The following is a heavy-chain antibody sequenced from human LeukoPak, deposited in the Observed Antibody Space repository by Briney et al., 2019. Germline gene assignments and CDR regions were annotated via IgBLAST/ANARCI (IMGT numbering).Heavy chain of an antibody. Sequence: GGSLRLSCAASGFTFSSYSLSWVRQAPGKGLEWVSGMSALGTGTYYADSVEGRFTISRDNSKNTLFLQMNSLRAEDTAVYYCAKDRSSGWPGPMWFDPWGQGTLVTVSS. CDR1: GFTFSSYS. J-gene: IGHJ5*02. CDR2: MSALGTGT. CDR3: AKDRSSGWPGPMWFDP. V-gene: IGHV3-23*01. D-gene: IGHD6-19*01.